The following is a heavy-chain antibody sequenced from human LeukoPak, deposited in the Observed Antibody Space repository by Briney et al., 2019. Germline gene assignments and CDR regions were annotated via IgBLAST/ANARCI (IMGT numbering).Heavy chain of an antibody. V-gene: IGHV5-51*01. CDR1: GYSFATYW. CDR3: ARRSGNYYYFDY. Sequence: GESLKISCKGSGYSFATYWIGWVRQMPGKGLEWMGIIYLRDSDTTYSPSFQGQVTIPADNSISTAYLQWNSLKASDTAMYYCARRSGNYYYFDYWGQGTLVTVSS. J-gene: IGHJ4*02. CDR2: IYLRDSDT. D-gene: IGHD1-26*01.